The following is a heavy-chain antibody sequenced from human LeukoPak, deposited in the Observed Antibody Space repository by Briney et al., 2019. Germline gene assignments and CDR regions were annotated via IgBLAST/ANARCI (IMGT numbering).Heavy chain of an antibody. Sequence: PSETLSLTCTVSGGSISSSSYYWGWIRQPPGKGLEWIGSIYYSGSTYYNPSHKSRVTISVDTSKNQFSLKLSSVTAADTAVYYCASTSDTAMVTVFDYWGQGTLVTVSS. J-gene: IGHJ4*02. V-gene: IGHV4-39*07. D-gene: IGHD5-18*01. CDR2: IYYSGST. CDR1: GGSISSSSYY. CDR3: ASTSDTAMVTVFDY.